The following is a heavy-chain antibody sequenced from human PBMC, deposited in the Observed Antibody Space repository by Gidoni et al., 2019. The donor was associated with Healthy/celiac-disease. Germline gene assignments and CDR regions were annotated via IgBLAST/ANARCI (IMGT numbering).Heavy chain of an antibody. D-gene: IGHD6-19*01. CDR3: ARGHSSGWYRGGHDY. CDR1: GGSFSGYY. Sequence: QVQLQQWGAGLLKPSATLSLTCAVYGGSFSGYYWSWIRQPPGKGLEWIGEINHSGSTNYNPSLKSRVTISVDTSKNQFSLKLSSVTAADTAVYYCARGHSSGWYRGGHDYWGQGTLVTVSS. CDR2: INHSGST. V-gene: IGHV4-34*01. J-gene: IGHJ4*02.